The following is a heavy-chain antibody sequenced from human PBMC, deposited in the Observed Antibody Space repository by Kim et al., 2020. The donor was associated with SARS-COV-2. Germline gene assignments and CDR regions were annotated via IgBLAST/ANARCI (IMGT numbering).Heavy chain of an antibody. D-gene: IGHD6-13*01. CDR1: GYPFMNYY. J-gene: IGHJ6*02. CDR2: INPTGGST. V-gene: IGHV1-46*01. Sequence: ASVKVSCKASGYPFMNYYIHWVRQAPGQGLEWMGIINPTGGSTGYAQTFRDRVTMTRDTSTSTVYMELSSLRSDDTAVYWCARGVRFDSSTWHGMDVWGQGTTVTVSS. CDR3: ARGVRFDSSTWHGMDV.